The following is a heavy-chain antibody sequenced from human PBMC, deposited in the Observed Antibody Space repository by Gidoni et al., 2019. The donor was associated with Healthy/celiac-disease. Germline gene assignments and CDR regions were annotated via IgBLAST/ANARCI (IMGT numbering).Heavy chain of an antibody. D-gene: IGHD3-3*01. CDR2: INHSGST. CDR1: GGSFSGYY. J-gene: IGHJ6*03. CDR3: ARVPLRITIFGVVIPDYYYMDV. V-gene: IGHV4-34*01. Sequence: QVQLQQWGAGLLKPSETLSLTCAVYGGSFSGYYWSWIRQPPGKGLEWIGEINHSGSTNYNPSLKSRVTISVDTSKNQFSLKLSSVTAADTAVYYCARVPLRITIFGVVIPDYYYMDVWGKGTTVTVSS.